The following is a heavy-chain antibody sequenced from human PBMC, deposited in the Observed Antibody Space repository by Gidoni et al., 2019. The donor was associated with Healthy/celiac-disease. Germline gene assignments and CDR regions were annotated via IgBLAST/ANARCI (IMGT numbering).Heavy chain of an antibody. CDR3: ARDCTGYPD. CDR1: GFTFSSYW. V-gene: IGHV3-7*01. D-gene: IGHD2-8*01. J-gene: IGHJ4*02. CDR2: IKQDGSEK. Sequence: EVQLVESGGGLVQPGGSLRLSWAASGFTFSSYWMSWVRQAPGKGLEWVANIKQDGSEKYFVDSLKGRFPISRDHPQNSLFLQMDSLRAEDTAVFYFARDCTGYPDWGPGTLVTVSS.